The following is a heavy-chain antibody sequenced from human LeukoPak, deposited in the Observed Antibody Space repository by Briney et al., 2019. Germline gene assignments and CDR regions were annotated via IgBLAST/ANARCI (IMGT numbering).Heavy chain of an antibody. D-gene: IGHD5-24*01. CDR3: ARDSGDGYNVRPWE. J-gene: IGHJ4*02. CDR1: GVTFSSYA. V-gene: IGHV1-69*13. Sequence: GASVKVSCKATGVTFSSYAISWVRQAPGQGLEWMGGIIPIFGTANYAQKFQGRVTITADESTSTAYMELSSLRSEDTAVYYCARDSGDGYNVRPWEWGQGTLVTVSS. CDR2: IIPIFGTA.